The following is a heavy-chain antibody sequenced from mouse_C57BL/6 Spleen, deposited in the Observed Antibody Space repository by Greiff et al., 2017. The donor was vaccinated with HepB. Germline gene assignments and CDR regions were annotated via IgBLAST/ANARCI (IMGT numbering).Heavy chain of an antibody. J-gene: IGHJ2*01. V-gene: IGHV14-1*01. CDR3: TTREETLLFDY. CDR2: IDPEDGDT. CDR1: GFNIKDYY. Sequence: VHVKQSGAELVRPGASVKLSCTASGFNIKDYYMHWVKQRPEQGLEWIGRIDPEDGDTEYAPKFQGKATMTADTSSNTAYLQLSSLTSEDTAVYYCTTREETLLFDYWGQGTTLTVSS.